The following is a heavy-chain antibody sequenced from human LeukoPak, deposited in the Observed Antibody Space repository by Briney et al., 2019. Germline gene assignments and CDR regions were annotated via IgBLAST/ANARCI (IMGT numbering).Heavy chain of an antibody. CDR2: ISWNSGSI. D-gene: IGHD2-15*01. CDR3: ARVLYCSGGSCYYFDY. CDR1: GFTFDDYA. Sequence: GRSLRLSCAASGFTFDDYAMHWVRQAPGKGLEWVSGISWNSGSIGYADSVKGRFTISRDNAKNSLYLQMNSLRAEDTAVYYCARVLYCSGGSCYYFDYWGQGTLVTVSS. V-gene: IGHV3-9*01. J-gene: IGHJ4*02.